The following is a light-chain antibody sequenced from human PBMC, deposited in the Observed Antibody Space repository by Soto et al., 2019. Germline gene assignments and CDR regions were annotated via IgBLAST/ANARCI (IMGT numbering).Light chain of an antibody. CDR1: QFVASNS. Sequence: EVVLTQSPVTVSLSPGERATLSCRASQFVASNSLAWYQQKPGQAPRVVIYDASNRATGIPDRFSGSGSVTDFTLTISRLEPEDFAVYYCQQYGSSPRTFGQGTKLEIK. J-gene: IGKJ2*01. CDR2: DAS. V-gene: IGKV3-20*01. CDR3: QQYGSSPRT.